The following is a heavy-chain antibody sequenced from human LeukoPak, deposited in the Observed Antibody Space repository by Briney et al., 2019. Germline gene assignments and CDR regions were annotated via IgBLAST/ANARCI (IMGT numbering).Heavy chain of an antibody. J-gene: IGHJ4*02. CDR3: ARDPGHNGWYGDN. CDR1: GFTFSSYG. D-gene: IGHD6-19*01. CDR2: IWYDGSNK. V-gene: IGHV3-33*08. Sequence: GGSLRLSCSASGFTFSSYGMHWVRQAPGKGLEWVSIIWYDGSNKYYADSVKGRFTISKDNSKNTLYLQMNSLRAEDTAIYYCARDPGHNGWYGDNWGQGTLVTVSS.